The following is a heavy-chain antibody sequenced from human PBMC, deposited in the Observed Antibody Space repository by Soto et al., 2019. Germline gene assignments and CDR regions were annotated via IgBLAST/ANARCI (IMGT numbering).Heavy chain of an antibody. J-gene: IGHJ4*02. CDR3: ATDTFWSGSFDY. CDR2: FDPEDGET. D-gene: IGHD3-3*01. Sequence: ASVKVSCKVSGYTLTELSMHWVRQAPGKGLEWMGGFDPEDGETIYAQKFQGRVTMTEDASTDTAYMELSSLRSEDTAVYYCATDTFWSGSFDYWGQGTLVTVSS. V-gene: IGHV1-24*01. CDR1: GYTLTELS.